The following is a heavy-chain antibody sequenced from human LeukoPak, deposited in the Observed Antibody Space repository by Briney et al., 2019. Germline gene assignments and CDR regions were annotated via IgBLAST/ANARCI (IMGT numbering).Heavy chain of an antibody. CDR2: IYGSGTI. D-gene: IGHD3-10*01. CDR1: GGSIRSYY. V-gene: IGHV4-4*07. Sequence: SETLSLTCTVSGGSIRSYYWSWIRQPAGKGLEWIGRIYGSGTITYNPSLKSRVSMSVDTSRNQFSLNLRYVTAADTAVYYCARDSGTTGEVKFDPWGQGALVTASS. CDR3: ARDSGTTGEVKFDP. J-gene: IGHJ5*02.